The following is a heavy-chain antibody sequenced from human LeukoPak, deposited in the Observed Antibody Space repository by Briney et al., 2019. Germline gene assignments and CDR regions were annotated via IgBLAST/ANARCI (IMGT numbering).Heavy chain of an antibody. Sequence: GASVKVSCKASGYTFTSYGISWVRQAPGQGLEWMGWISAYNGNTNYAQKLQGRVTMTTDTSTSTAYMELRSLRSDDTAVYYCARNLVLGVLEHPYYFDYWGQGTLVTVSS. CDR3: ARNLVLGVLEHPYYFDY. V-gene: IGHV1-18*01. D-gene: IGHD3-16*01. J-gene: IGHJ4*02. CDR1: GYTFTSYG. CDR2: ISAYNGNT.